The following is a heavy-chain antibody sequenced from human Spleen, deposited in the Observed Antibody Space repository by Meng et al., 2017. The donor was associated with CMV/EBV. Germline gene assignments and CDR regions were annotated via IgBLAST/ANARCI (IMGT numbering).Heavy chain of an antibody. CDR1: GDSVSSGNHY. CDR3: ARDDPLFWGIATGGGHYYYYGMDV. J-gene: IGHJ6*02. V-gene: IGHV4-61*01. Sequence: SETLSLTCTVSGDSVSSGNHYWTWIRQPPGKGLEWIGYIYYSGRPNYSLSLKSRVAISVDTSKNQFSLKVSSVTAADTAVYYCARDDPLFWGIATGGGHYYYYGMDVWGQGTTVTVSS. D-gene: IGHD6-13*01. CDR2: IYYSGRP.